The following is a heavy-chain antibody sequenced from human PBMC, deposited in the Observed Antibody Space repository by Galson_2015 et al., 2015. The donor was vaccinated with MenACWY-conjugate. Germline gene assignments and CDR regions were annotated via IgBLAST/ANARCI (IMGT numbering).Heavy chain of an antibody. V-gene: IGHV2-70*01. J-gene: IGHJ4*02. Sequence: PALVKPTQTLTLTCTFSGFSLSTSGMCVSWIRQPPGKALEWLALIDWNDDKYYSTPLKTRLTISKDTSKNQVVLTMTNMDPVDTATYYCARTGYSSSWYAGEFDYWGQGTLVTVSS. CDR3: ARTGYSSSWYAGEFDY. CDR2: IDWNDDK. D-gene: IGHD6-13*01. CDR1: GFSLSTSGMC.